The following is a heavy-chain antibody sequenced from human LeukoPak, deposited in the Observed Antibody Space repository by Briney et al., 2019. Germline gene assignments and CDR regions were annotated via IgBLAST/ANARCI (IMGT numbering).Heavy chain of an antibody. CDR2: IKQDGTEK. D-gene: IGHD2-15*01. CDR1: GFTFSTFW. J-gene: IGHJ3*02. CDR3: AKGWSFDI. Sequence: GGSLRLFCVASGFTFSTFWMTWVRQAPGKVLEWVANIKQDGTEKYYVDSVKGRFTISRDNAKNSLYVQMDSLRAEDTAVYYCAKGWSFDIRGQGTMVTVTS. V-gene: IGHV3-7*01.